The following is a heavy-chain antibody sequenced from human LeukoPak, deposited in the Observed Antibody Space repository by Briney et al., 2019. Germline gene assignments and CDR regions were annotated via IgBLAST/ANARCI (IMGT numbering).Heavy chain of an antibody. CDR1: GGSISYC. CDR2: IYYSGST. CDR3: ARASFSTPGNFDY. D-gene: IGHD2/OR15-2a*01. V-gene: IGHV4-59*01. Sequence: SETLSLTCTVSGGSISYCWSWIRQPPGKGLEWIGYIYYSGSTNYNPSLKSRVSISVDTSKNQFSLKLSSVTAADTAVYFCARASFSTPGNFDYWGQGTLVTVSS. J-gene: IGHJ4*02.